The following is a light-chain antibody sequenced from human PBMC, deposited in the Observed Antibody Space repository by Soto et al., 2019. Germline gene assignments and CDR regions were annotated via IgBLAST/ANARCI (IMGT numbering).Light chain of an antibody. CDR2: AAS. V-gene: IGKV1-39*01. CDR1: QSISSY. Sequence: DIQMTQSPSSLSASVGDRVTITCRASQSISSYLNWYQQKPGKAPKLLIYAASSLQSGVPSRFSGSGSGTDFTLTISSLQPEDFATYYCQKYNSAPLLTVGGGTKVDIK. CDR3: QKYNSAPLLT. J-gene: IGKJ4*01.